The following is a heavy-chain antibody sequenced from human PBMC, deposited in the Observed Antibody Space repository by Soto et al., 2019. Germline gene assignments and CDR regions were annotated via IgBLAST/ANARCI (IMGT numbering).Heavy chain of an antibody. CDR3: ARGPPIVGNTRPLES. Sequence: SETLSLPCTVPSGSITNSNWWSWVRLPPAKGLEWIGDIYHAGSTKYNPSLERRVTMSVDTSNNQFGLTLTSVTAEDTAVYFCARGPPIVGNTRPLESWGQGTLV. D-gene: IGHD1-26*01. CDR1: SGSITNSNW. CDR2: IYHAGST. J-gene: IGHJ4*02. V-gene: IGHV4-4*02.